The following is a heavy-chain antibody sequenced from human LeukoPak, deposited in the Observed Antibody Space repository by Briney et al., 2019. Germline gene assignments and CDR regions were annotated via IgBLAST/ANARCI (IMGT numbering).Heavy chain of an antibody. CDR2: INHSGST. J-gene: IGHJ4*02. V-gene: IGHV4-34*01. CDR1: GGSFSGYY. Sequence: PSETLSLTCAVYGGSFSGYYWGWIRQPPGKGLEWIGEINHSGSTNYNPSLKSRVTISVDASKNQFSLKLSSVTAADTAVYYCARGRSVRFLEWFSSDYWGQGTLVTVSS. D-gene: IGHD3-3*01. CDR3: ARGRSVRFLEWFSSDY.